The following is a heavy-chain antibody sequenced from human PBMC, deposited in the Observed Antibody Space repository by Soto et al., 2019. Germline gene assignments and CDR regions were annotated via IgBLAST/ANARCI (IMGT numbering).Heavy chain of an antibody. V-gene: IGHV4-59*01. CDR2: IYYSGST. D-gene: IGHD3-3*01. Sequence: SETLSLTCTVSGGSISSYYWSWIRQPPGKGLEWIGYIYYSGSTNYNPSLKSRVTISVDTSKNQFSLKLSSVTAADTAVYYCASIPVTIFGVDANWFDPWGQGTLVTVSS. CDR1: GGSISSYY. J-gene: IGHJ5*02. CDR3: ASIPVTIFGVDANWFDP.